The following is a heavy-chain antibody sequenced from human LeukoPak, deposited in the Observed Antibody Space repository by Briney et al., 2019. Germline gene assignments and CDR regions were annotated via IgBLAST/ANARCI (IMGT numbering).Heavy chain of an antibody. Sequence: PSQTLSLTCTVSGGSISSGGYYWSWIRQPPGKGLEWIGYIYHSGSTYYNPSLKSRVTISVDRSKNQFSLKLSSVTAADTAVYYCARETRSLYSSSPDYWGQGTLVTVSS. CDR2: IYHSGST. CDR1: GGSISSGGYY. J-gene: IGHJ4*02. V-gene: IGHV4-30-2*01. CDR3: ARETRSLYSSSPDY. D-gene: IGHD6-13*01.